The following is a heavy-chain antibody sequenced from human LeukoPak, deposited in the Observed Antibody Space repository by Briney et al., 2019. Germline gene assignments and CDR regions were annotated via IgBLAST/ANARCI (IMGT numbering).Heavy chain of an antibody. V-gene: IGHV4-34*01. J-gene: IGHJ5*02. CDR3: AREYSSGWYGDWFDP. CDR2: INHSGST. D-gene: IGHD6-19*01. CDR1: GGSFSGYY. Sequence: SETLSLTCAVYGGSFSGYYWSWIRQPPGKGLEWIGEINHSGSTNYNPSLKSRVTTSVDTSKNQFSLKLSSVTAADTAVYYCAREYSSGWYGDWFDPWGQGTLVTVSS.